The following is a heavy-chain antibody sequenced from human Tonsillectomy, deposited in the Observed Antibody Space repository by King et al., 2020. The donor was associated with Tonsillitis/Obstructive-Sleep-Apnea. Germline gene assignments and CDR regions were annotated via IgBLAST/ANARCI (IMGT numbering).Heavy chain of an antibody. D-gene: IGHD3-22*01. CDR2: IWYDGSNK. CDR3: ARDHYDSSGYYIDY. CDR1: GFTFSSYG. V-gene: IGHV3-33*01. J-gene: IGHJ4*02. Sequence: VQLVESGGGVVQPGRSLRLSCAASGFTFSSYGMHWVRQAPGKGLEWVAVIWYDGSNKYYADSVKGRFTISRDNSKNTLYLQLNSLRAEDTAVYYCARDHYDSSGYYIDYWGQGTLDTVSS.